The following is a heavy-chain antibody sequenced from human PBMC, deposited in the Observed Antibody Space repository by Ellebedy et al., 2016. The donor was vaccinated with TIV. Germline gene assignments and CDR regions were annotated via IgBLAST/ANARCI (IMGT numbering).Heavy chain of an antibody. CDR3: ASRGVPLGYCSGSSCLETYYYYDMDV. CDR1: GYSVTELS. J-gene: IGHJ6*02. CDR2: FDPEDDET. Sequence: AASVKVSCKVSGYSVTELSIHWVRQAPGKGLEWMGGFDPEDDETVFAQNFQGRVTMTEDTFTDTAYMELTSLRSEDTAVYYCASRGVPLGYCSGSSCLETYYYYDMDVWGQGTTVTVSS. V-gene: IGHV1-24*01. D-gene: IGHD2-15*01.